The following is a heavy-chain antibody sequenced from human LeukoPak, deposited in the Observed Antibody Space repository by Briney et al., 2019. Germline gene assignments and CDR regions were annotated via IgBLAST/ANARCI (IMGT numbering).Heavy chain of an antibody. CDR1: GFTFSSYG. Sequence: GGSLRLSCAASGFTFSSYGMHWVRQAPGKGLEWVAFIRYDGSNKYYADSVKGRFTISRDNSKNTLYLQMNSLRAEDTAVYYCAAGLLGNYYYYYMDVWGKGTTVTVSS. CDR2: IRYDGSNK. V-gene: IGHV3-30*02. J-gene: IGHJ6*03. CDR3: AAGLLGNYYYYYMDV. D-gene: IGHD3-16*01.